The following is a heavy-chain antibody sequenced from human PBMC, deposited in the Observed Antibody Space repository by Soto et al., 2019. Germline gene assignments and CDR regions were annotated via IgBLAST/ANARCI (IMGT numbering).Heavy chain of an antibody. Sequence: QVQLQESVPGLVKPSQTLSLTCTVSGGSISSGGYYWSWIRQHPGKGLEWSGYIYYSGSTYYNPSLKSRLTISVDTSKNQFSLKLSSVTAADTAVYYCARDRIAEAARPFESRGWFDPWGQGTLVTVSS. CDR3: ARDRIAEAARPFESRGWFDP. V-gene: IGHV4-31*03. D-gene: IGHD6-6*01. CDR2: IYYSGST. CDR1: GGSISSGGYY. J-gene: IGHJ5*02.